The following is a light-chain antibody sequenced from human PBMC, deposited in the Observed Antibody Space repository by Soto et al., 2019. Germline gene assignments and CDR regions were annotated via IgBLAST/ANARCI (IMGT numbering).Light chain of an antibody. Sequence: EVVLTQSPGTLSLSPGERATISCRASQSVSSNYLAWYQQKPGQAPRLLIYGVSTRATGIPDRFSGSGSGTGFSLTISRLEPEDFAMYYCQQYFTSPLPFGGGTKVEIK. J-gene: IGKJ4*01. CDR3: QQYFTSPLP. CDR2: GVS. CDR1: QSVSSNY. V-gene: IGKV3-20*01.